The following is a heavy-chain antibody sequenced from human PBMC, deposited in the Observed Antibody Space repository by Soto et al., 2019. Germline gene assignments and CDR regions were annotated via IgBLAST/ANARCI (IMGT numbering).Heavy chain of an antibody. CDR1: GFTIRNYA. Sequence: EVQVLESGGGLVQPGGSLRLSCAASGFTIRNYAMSWVRQAPGKALEWVAGISGTTDRTYYRDSVEGRFTIFKATSKNTLYLEMNSLRAEDTALYRCEGSWTWGHGTLVTVSS. CDR3: EGSWT. CDR2: ISGTTDRT. V-gene: IGHV3-23*02. J-gene: IGHJ4*03. D-gene: IGHD5-12*01.